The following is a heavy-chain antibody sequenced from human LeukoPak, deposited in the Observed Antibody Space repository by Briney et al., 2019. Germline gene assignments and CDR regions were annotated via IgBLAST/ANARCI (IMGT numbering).Heavy chain of an antibody. CDR3: ARARYSGYDLYYFDY. CDR1: GGSISSGGYY. Sequence: SETLSLTCTVSGGSISSGGYYWSWIRQPPGKGLEWIGYIYHSGSTYYNPSLKSRVTISVDTSKNQFSLELSSVTAADTAVYYCARARYSGYDLYYFDYWGQGTLVTVSS. D-gene: IGHD5-12*01. V-gene: IGHV4-30-2*01. CDR2: IYHSGST. J-gene: IGHJ4*02.